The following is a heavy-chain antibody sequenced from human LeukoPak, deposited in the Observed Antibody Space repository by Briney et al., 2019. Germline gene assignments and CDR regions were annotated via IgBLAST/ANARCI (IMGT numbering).Heavy chain of an antibody. J-gene: IGHJ4*02. Sequence: ASVTVSCKASGYTFTGYYMHWVRQAPGQGLEWMGWINPNSGGTNYAQKFQGRVTMTRDTSISTAYMELSRLRSDDTAVYYCARAKPEKATIMGDYWGQGTLVTVSS. D-gene: IGHD5-24*01. CDR2: INPNSGGT. V-gene: IGHV1-2*02. CDR3: ARAKPEKATIMGDY. CDR1: GYTFTGYY.